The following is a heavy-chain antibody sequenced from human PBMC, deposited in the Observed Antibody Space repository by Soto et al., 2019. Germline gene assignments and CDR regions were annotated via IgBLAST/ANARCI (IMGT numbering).Heavy chain of an antibody. CDR1: GGSISSYY. V-gene: IGHV4-4*07. CDR3: ARACSSNNCYDVFDY. CDR2: IYTSGST. Sequence: QVQLQESGPGLLKPSETLSLTCTVSGGSISSYYWSWIRQPAGKGLEWIGRIYTSGSTNYNPSLKSRVTMSVDTSKNQFSLKLSSVTAADTAVYYCARACSSNNCYDVFDYWGQGTLVTVSS. J-gene: IGHJ4*02. D-gene: IGHD2-2*01.